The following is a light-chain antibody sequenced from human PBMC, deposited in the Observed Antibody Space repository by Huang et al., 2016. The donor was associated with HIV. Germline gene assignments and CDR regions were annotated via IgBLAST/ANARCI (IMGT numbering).Light chain of an antibody. J-gene: IGKJ3*01. CDR3: QQSSSTPFT. Sequence: DIQMTQSPSSLSASVGDRVPITCRASKTITSFLNWYQQKPGKAPKLLIYAASSLQSGVPSRFSGSGSGTSFTLTINTLQPEDFATYYCQQSSSTPFTFGPGTRVDIK. V-gene: IGKV1-39*01. CDR1: KTITSF. CDR2: AAS.